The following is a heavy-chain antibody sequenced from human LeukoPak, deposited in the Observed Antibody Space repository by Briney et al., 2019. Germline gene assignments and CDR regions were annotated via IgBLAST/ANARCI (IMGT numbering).Heavy chain of an antibody. D-gene: IGHD5-18*01. CDR3: AKVTRSYSYGYDF. Sequence: PGGSLRLSCAASGFTFSNYAMSWVRQAPGKGLEWVSVIGASGGTTYYADSVKSRFTISRDNSKNTLYLQMNSLRAEDTAVYYCAKVTRSYSYGYDFWGQGTLVTVSS. V-gene: IGHV3-23*01. J-gene: IGHJ4*02. CDR2: IGASGGTT. CDR1: GFTFSNYA.